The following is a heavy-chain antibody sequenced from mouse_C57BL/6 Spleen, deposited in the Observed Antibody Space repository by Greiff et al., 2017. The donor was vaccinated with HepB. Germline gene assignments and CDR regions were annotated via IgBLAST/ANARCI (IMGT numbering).Heavy chain of an antibody. CDR2: FYPGSGSI. CDR1: GYTFTEYT. D-gene: IGHD2-3*01. CDR3: ARHEGGGYYPRWYFDV. Sequence: VQRVESGAELVKPGASVKLSCKASGYTFTEYTIHWVKQRSGQGLEWIGWFYPGSGSIKYNEKFKDKATLTADKSSSTVYMELSRLTSEDSAVYFCARHEGGGYYPRWYFDVWGTGTTVTVSS. V-gene: IGHV1-62-2*01. J-gene: IGHJ1*03.